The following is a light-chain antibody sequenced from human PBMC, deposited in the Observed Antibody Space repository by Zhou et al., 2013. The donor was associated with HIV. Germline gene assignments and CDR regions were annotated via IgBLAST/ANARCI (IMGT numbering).Light chain of an antibody. CDR3: MQALQTPRT. Sequence: DIVMTQSPLSLAVTPGEPASISCRSSQRLRDSNGYYSLDWYLQRPGQSPEILIYLASNRASGVPDRFSGSGSGTDFTLKISRVEAEDVGVYYCMQALQTPRTFGQGTKLEIK. V-gene: IGKV2-28*01. J-gene: IGKJ2*01. CDR1: QRLRDSNGYYS. CDR2: LAS.